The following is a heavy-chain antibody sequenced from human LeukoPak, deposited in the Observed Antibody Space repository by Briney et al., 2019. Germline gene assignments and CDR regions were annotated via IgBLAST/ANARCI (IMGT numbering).Heavy chain of an antibody. Sequence: GGSLRLSCAASGFPFSDFAMTWVRQVPGGGLQWVSTITRSGQNTYYADSVKGRFTISRDDYKGMLYLQMNSLRAEDTAMYYCGKDDYCSIPGCVIDALVVWGQGTVVTVSS. J-gene: IGHJ3*01. CDR1: GFPFSDFA. D-gene: IGHD4-11*01. V-gene: IGHV3-23*01. CDR3: GKDDYCSIPGCVIDALVV. CDR2: ITRSGQNT.